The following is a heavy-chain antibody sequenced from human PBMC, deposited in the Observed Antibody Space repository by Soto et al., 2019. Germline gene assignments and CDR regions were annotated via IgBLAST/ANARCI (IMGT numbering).Heavy chain of an antibody. V-gene: IGHV5-51*01. D-gene: IGHD3-10*01. Sequence: EFLKISVKGSGYSFTSYWIGWVRQIPGKGLEWMGIIYPCDSDTRYSPSFQGQVTISADKSISTAYLQWSSLKASDTAMYYCARLLDYYGSGSYFFDYWGQGTLVTVSS. J-gene: IGHJ4*02. CDR2: IYPCDSDT. CDR3: ARLLDYYGSGSYFFDY. CDR1: GYSFTSYW.